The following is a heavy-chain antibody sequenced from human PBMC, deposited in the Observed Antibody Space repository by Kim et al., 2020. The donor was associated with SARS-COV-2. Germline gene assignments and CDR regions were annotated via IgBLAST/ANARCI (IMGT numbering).Heavy chain of an antibody. Sequence: ASVKVSCKASGYTFTSYAMHWVRQAPGQRLEWMGWINGGNGYTKYSQKFQGRVTITRDTSASTAYMELSSLTSEDTAVYYCAREFAVLRYFGTVPPGYWGQGTLVTVSS. CDR1: GYTFTSYA. CDR3: AREFAVLRYFGTVPPGY. CDR2: INGGNGYT. V-gene: IGHV1-3*01. J-gene: IGHJ4*02. D-gene: IGHD3-9*01.